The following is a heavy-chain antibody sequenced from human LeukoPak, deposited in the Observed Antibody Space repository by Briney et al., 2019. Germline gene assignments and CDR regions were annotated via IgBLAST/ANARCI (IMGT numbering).Heavy chain of an antibody. CDR2: IYSGGST. V-gene: IGHV3-53*01. CDR3: ARGGGNYYVGY. J-gene: IGHJ4*02. Sequence: GGSLRLSCAASGFSVSNNYMSWVRQAPGKGLEWVSVIYSGGSTFYADSVKGRFTISRDNAKNSLYLQMNSLRAEDTAVYYCARGGGNYYVGYWGQGTLVTVSS. D-gene: IGHD4-23*01. CDR1: GFSVSNNY.